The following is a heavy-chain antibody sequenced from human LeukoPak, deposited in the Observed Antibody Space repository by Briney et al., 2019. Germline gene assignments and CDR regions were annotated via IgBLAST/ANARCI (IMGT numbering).Heavy chain of an antibody. CDR2: INEAGVEK. J-gene: IGHJ4*02. V-gene: IGHV3-7*03. CDR1: GFTFRTYG. D-gene: IGHD3-10*01. Sequence: GRSLRLSCAVSGFTFRTYGMHWVRQPPGKGLEWVANINEAGVEKYHVDSVKGRFTIFRDNAKNSLYLQMNNLRAEDTAVYYCARELSRTGAFDYWGQGTLVTVSS. CDR3: ARELSRTGAFDY.